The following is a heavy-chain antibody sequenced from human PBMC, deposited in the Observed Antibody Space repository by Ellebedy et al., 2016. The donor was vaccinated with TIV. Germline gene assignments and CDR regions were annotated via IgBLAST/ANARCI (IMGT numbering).Heavy chain of an antibody. D-gene: IGHD6-13*01. CDR1: GGSMNNYY. CDR2: VYYSGSS. Sequence: SETLSLTXSVSGGSMNNYYWGWIRQFPGRGLEWIGTVYYSGSSDHNPSLQSRVTVSVDLSKKQVSLKITSVTAADTAVYYCARSSNWRNWFDPWGQGTLVIVSS. J-gene: IGHJ5*02. CDR3: ARSSNWRNWFDP. V-gene: IGHV4-39*07.